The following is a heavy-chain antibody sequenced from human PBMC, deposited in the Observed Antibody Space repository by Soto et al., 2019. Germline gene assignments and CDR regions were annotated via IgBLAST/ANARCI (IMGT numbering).Heavy chain of an antibody. CDR3: RDLHSFPTRRSSDL. CDR2: IFYSGTT. CDR1: GGSISSGGYF. Sequence: TYTVSGGSISSGGYFWCWIRQPPGKGLEWIGDIFYSGTTYYNPSLKSRVTVSVDTSKNQFSLKLSSVTAFVSSECYHRDLHSFPTRRSSDL. V-gene: IGHV4-31*03. D-gene: IGHD1-1*01. J-gene: IGHJ2*01.